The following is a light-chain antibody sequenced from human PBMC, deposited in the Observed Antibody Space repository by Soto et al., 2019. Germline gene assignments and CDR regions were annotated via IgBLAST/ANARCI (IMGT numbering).Light chain of an antibody. V-gene: IGKV1-6*01. CDR1: QTVTSY. CDR2: AAS. CDR3: IQDYNYPLT. J-gene: IGKJ4*01. Sequence: QMTQSPSSLSASVGDSLTLTCRASQTVTSYLNWYQQKPGKAPKLLIYAASTLQSGVPSRFSGSGSGTEFTLTISSLQPEDFATYYCIQDYNYPLTFGGGTRVEIK.